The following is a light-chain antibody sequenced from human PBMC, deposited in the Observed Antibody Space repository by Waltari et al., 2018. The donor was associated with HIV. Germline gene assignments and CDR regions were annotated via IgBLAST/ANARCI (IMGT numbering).Light chain of an antibody. V-gene: IGKV4-1*01. CDR2: WAS. CDR1: QSVLYSPNNKNY. CDR3: QQYYSTPFT. Sequence: DIVMTQSPDSLAVSLGERANTNCQSSQSVLYSPNNKNYLAWYQQKPGQPPKLLIYWASARESGVPDRFSGSVSGTDFTLTISSLQAEDVAVYYCQQYYSTPFTFGPGTKVDIK. J-gene: IGKJ3*01.